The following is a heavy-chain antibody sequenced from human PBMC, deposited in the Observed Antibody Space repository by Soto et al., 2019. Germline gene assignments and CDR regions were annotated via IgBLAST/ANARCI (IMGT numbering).Heavy chain of an antibody. CDR1: GGSISSSSSH. V-gene: IGHV4-39*01. CDR3: ARRERAAGTDWWFDP. D-gene: IGHD6-13*01. J-gene: IGHJ5*02. CDR2: LDYSGST. Sequence: QLQLQESGPGLVKPSETLSLTCTVSGGSISSSSSHWGWIRQPPGKGREWIGSLDYSGSTYYSPSLKSRVTITVDTSKSQFSLKLSSVPAADTAVYYCARRERAAGTDWWFDPWGQGTLVTVSS.